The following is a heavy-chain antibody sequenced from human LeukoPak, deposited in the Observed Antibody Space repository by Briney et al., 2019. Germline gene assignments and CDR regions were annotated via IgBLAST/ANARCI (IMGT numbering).Heavy chain of an antibody. CDR1: GYTFTGYY. CDR3: ASQARQWLVFDPWLDP. V-gene: IGHV1-2*02. Sequence: GASVKVSCKASGYTFTGYYMHWVRQAPGQELEWMGWINPNSGGTNYAQKFQGRVTMTRDTSISTAYMELSRLRSDDTAVYYCASQARQWLVFDPWLDPWGQGTLVTVSS. J-gene: IGHJ5*02. D-gene: IGHD6-19*01. CDR2: INPNSGGT.